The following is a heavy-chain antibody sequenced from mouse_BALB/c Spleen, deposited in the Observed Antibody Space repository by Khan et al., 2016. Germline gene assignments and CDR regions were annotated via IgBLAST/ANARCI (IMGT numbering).Heavy chain of an antibody. J-gene: IGHJ4*01. CDR1: GFSLTSYG. CDR3: ARDPLYYGSSPYAMDY. CDR2: IWAGGST. V-gene: IGHV2-9*02. D-gene: IGHD1-1*01. Sequence: QVQLKESGPGLVAPSQSLSITCTVSGFSLTSYGVHWVRQPPGKGLEWLGVIWAGGSTNYNSALMSRLSISKDNSKSQVFLKMNSLQTDDTAMYYCARDPLYYGSSPYAMDYWGQGTSVTVSS.